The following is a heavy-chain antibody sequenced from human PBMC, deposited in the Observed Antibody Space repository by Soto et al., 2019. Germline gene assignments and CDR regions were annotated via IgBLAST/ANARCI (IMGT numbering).Heavy chain of an antibody. D-gene: IGHD6-25*01. J-gene: IGHJ4*02. CDR2: IYWNDDK. V-gene: IGHV2-5*01. CDR1: GFSLSANGEG. CDR3: ARRRAWNNIAAFDY. Sequence: SGPTLVNPTQTLTLTCTISGFSLSANGEGVGWVRQPPGKALEWLALIYWNDDKRYSPSLRSRLTITKDTTKSQVVLTMTNMDPVDTATYYCARRRAWNNIAAFDYWGQGTLVTVSS.